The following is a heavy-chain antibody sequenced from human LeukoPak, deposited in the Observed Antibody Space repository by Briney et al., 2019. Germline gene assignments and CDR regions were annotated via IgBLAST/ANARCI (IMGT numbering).Heavy chain of an antibody. J-gene: IGHJ4*02. CDR2: IYYSGST. CDR1: GGSISSYY. CDR3: ARLSSGSSSWYDIDY. Sequence: PSETLSLTCTVSGGSISSYYWSWLRQPPGKGLEWSGYIYYSGSTNYHPSLKSRVTITVDTSNAQFSLKLSSVTAAATAVYYCARLSSGSSSWYDIDYWGQGTLVTVSS. D-gene: IGHD6-13*01. V-gene: IGHV4-59*08.